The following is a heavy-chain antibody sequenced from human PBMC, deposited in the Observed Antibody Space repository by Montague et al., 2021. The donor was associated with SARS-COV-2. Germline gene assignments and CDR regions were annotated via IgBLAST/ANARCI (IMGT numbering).Heavy chain of an antibody. CDR1: GFTFSNYW. V-gene: IGHV3-74*01. CDR2: ISTDDGSTT. CDR3: VKVRDSGYDYPNGFDS. Sequence: SRRLSLSASGFTFSNYWMHWVRQVPGKGLVWVTRISTDDGSTTTYADSVKGRFTISRDNSKNTLDVQMNSLRAEDTAVYYCVKVRDSGYDYPNGFDSWGQGTLVTVSS. D-gene: IGHD5-12*01. J-gene: IGHJ5*01.